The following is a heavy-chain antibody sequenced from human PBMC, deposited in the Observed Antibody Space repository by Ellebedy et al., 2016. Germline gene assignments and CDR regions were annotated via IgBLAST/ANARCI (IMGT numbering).Heavy chain of an antibody. Sequence: SETLSLTCTVSGGSISSGGYYWSWIRQHPGKGLEWIGYIYYSGSTYYNPSLKSRVTISVDTSKNQFSLKLSSVTAADTAVYYCARHSADTAMVTGMGYFDYWGQGTLVTVSS. CDR3: ARHSADTAMVTGMGYFDY. CDR2: IYYSGST. V-gene: IGHV4-31*03. CDR1: GGSISSGGYY. J-gene: IGHJ4*02. D-gene: IGHD5-18*01.